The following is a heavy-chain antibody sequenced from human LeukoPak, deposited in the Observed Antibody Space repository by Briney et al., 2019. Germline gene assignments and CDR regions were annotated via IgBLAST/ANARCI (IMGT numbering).Heavy chain of an antibody. CDR2: INHSGST. J-gene: IGHJ3*02. CDR3: ARDSVVPAADDAFDI. V-gene: IGHV4-34*01. Sequence: KASETLSLTCAVYGGSFSGYYWSWIRQPPGKGLEWIGEINHSGSTNYNPSLKSRVTISVDTSKNQFSLKLSSVTAADTAVYYCARDSVVPAADDAFDIWGQGTMVTVSS. D-gene: IGHD2-2*01. CDR1: GGSFSGYY.